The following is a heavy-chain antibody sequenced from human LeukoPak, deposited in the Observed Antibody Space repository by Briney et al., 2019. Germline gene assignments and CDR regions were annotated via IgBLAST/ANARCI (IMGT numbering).Heavy chain of an antibody. J-gene: IGHJ6*04. CDR3: AELGITMIGGV. Sequence: GGSLRLSCAASGFTFDNYNMNWVRQAPGKGLEWVSFIYSGTIHYSDSVKGRFTISRDNSKNTLYLQMNSLRAEDTAVYYCAELGITMIGGVWGKGTTVTISS. D-gene: IGHD3-10*02. CDR1: GFTFDNYN. V-gene: IGHV3-66*01. CDR2: IYSGTI.